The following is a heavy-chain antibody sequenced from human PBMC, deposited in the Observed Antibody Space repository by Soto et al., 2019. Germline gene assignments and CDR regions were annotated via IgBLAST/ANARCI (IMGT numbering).Heavy chain of an antibody. Sequence: ASLKVSCKAYGYTFSIYGLSWVRQAPGQGLEWMGRINGYSGNTQYTQRFRGRVTMTTDTSTTTAYMELTNLRSDDTAVYYCARCIQGDYYYGMDVWGQGTTVTVSS. CDR3: ARCIQGDYYYGMDV. J-gene: IGHJ6*02. CDR2: INGYSGNT. V-gene: IGHV1-18*01. D-gene: IGHD5-18*01. CDR1: GYTFSIYG.